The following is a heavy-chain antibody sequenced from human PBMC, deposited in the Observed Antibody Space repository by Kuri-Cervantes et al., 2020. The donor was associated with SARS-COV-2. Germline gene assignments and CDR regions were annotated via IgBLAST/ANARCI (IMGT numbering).Heavy chain of an antibody. V-gene: IGHV3-66*01. CDR3: AREWATIFGVVYDY. CDR2: IYSGGST. D-gene: IGHD3-3*01. CDR1: GFTVSSNY. J-gene: IGHJ4*02. Sequence: GGSLRLSCAASGFTVSSNYMSWVRQAPGKGLEWVSVIYSGGSTYYADSVKGRLTISRDNSKNTLYLQMNSLRAEDTAVYYCAREWATIFGVVYDYWGQGTLVTVSS.